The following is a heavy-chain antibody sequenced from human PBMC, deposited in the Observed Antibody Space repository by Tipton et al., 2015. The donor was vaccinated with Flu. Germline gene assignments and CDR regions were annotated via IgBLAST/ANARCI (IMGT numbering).Heavy chain of an antibody. Sequence: GLVKPSETLSLTCSVSGDSISSFYWSWIRQPPGKGLEWIAYISNSGSSNYNPSLKSRITVSVDTSKNQFSLILSSVTAADTAVYCCARSSRGWYRAMFDWGQGTLVTASS. J-gene: IGHJ4*02. V-gene: IGHV4-59*01. D-gene: IGHD6-19*01. CDR3: ARSSRGWYRAMFD. CDR1: GDSISSFY. CDR2: ISNSGSS.